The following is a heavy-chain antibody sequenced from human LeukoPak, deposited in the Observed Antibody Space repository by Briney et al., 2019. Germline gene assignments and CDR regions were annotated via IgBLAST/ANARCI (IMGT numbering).Heavy chain of an antibody. V-gene: IGHV1-2*02. CDR2: INPNSGAT. D-gene: IGHD4-17*01. CDR3: ARPSDYGDYIDY. CDR1: GGTFSSYA. J-gene: IGHJ4*02. Sequence: ASAKVSCKASGGTFSSYAISWVRQAPGQGLEWMGRINPNSGATAYAERFQGRVTLTRDTSISTMYMELRTLTSGDTAVYYCARPSDYGDYIDYWGQGTPVTVSS.